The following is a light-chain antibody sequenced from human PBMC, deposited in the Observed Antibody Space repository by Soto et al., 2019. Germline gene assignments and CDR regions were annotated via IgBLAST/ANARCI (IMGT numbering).Light chain of an antibody. CDR1: QDISNY. CDR3: HRCNSHCK. CDR2: DAY. Sequence: IEMTHAPSSLSASVGDRVTITLHAKQDISNYSNWYQQKLEQAPKLLIYDAYKLETRVPSRCSSSGSGTEFTLIISSVPPDDFATYYCHRCNSHCKFGGGTKVDIK. J-gene: IGKJ4*02. V-gene: IGKV1-33*01.